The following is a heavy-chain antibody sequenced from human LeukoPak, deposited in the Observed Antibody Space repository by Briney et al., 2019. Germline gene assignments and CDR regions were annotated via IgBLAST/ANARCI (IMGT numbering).Heavy chain of an antibody. J-gene: IGHJ6*02. D-gene: IGHD2-2*01. CDR2: INPSGGST. Sequence: GASVKVSCKASGYTFTSYYMRWVRQAPGQGLGWMGIINPSGGSTSYAQKFQGRVTMTRDTSTSTVYMELSSLRSEDTAVYYCARTGIVVEHYYYGMDVWGQGTTVTVSS. CDR1: GYTFTSYY. CDR3: ARTGIVVEHYYYGMDV. V-gene: IGHV1-46*01.